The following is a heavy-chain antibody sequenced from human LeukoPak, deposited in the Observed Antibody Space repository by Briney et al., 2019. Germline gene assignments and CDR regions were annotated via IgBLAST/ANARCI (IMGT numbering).Heavy chain of an antibody. V-gene: IGHV3-9*01. CDR1: GFTFDDYA. CDR3: AKVPDYYGSGSQFDY. CDR2: ISWNSGSI. Sequence: GGSLRLSCAASGFTFDDYAMHWVRQAPGKGLEWVSGISWNSGSIGYADSVRGRFTISRDNANNSLYLQMNSLRAEDTALYYCAKVPDYYGSGSQFDYWGQGTLVTVSS. J-gene: IGHJ4*02. D-gene: IGHD3-10*01.